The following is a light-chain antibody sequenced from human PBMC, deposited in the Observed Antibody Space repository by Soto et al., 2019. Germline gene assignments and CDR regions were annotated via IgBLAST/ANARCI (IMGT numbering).Light chain of an antibody. J-gene: IGKJ1*01. Sequence: DIVMTQSPDSLAVSLGERATINCRSSRSVLFTSNDKSFVAWYQQKPGQSPKLLTNWASTREPGVPDPFSGSGSRTEFTLNINSLPAEDVATYYWQQFVYLPTVGPGTKVE. CDR2: WAS. CDR1: RSVLFTSNDKSF. CDR3: QQFVYLPT. V-gene: IGKV4-1*01.